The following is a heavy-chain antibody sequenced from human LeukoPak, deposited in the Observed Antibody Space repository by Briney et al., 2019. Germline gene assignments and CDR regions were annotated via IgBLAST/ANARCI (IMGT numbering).Heavy chain of an antibody. CDR1: GFTFSSYA. D-gene: IGHD3-3*01. V-gene: IGHV3-23*01. CDR3: ARDLGSMDYGYYLDY. Sequence: GGSLRLSCAASGFTFSSYAMSWVRQAPGKGLEWVSAISGSGGSTYYADSVKGRFTISRDNSKNTLYLQMNSLRAEDTAVYYCARDLGSMDYGYYLDYWGQGTLVTVSS. CDR2: ISGSGGST. J-gene: IGHJ4*02.